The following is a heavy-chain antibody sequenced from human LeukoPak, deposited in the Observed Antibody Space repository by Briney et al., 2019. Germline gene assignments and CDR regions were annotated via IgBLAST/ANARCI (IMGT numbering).Heavy chain of an antibody. J-gene: IGHJ6*02. CDR3: ARDRGTNGVCCSVYYYYGMDV. Sequence: GGSLRLSCAASGFTFSSYWMSWVRQAPGKGLEWVANIKQDGSEKYYVDSVKGRFTISRDNSKNTLYLQMNSLRAEDTAVYYCARDRGTNGVCCSVYYYYGMDVWGQGTTVTVSS. CDR2: IKQDGSEK. CDR1: GFTFSSYW. V-gene: IGHV3-7*01. D-gene: IGHD2-8*01.